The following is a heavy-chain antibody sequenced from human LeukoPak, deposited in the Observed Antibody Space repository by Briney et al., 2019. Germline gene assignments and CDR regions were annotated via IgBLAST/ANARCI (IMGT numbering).Heavy chain of an antibody. V-gene: IGHV1-69*13. D-gene: IGHD1-1*01. CDR3: ARDTTGTTGTTGECDY. Sequence: SVKVSCKASGGTFSSYAISWVRQAPGQGLEWMGGIIPIFGTANYAQKFQGRVTITADESTSTAYMELSSLRSEDTAVYYCARDTTGTTGTTGECDYWGQGTLVTVSS. CDR1: GGTFSSYA. J-gene: IGHJ4*02. CDR2: IIPIFGTA.